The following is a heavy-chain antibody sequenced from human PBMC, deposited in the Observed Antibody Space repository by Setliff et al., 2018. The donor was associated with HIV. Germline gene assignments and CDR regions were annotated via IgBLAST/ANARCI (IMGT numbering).Heavy chain of an antibody. CDR2: IYISGST. D-gene: IGHD1-26*01. V-gene: IGHV4-4*09. CDR1: GDSINKYY. J-gene: IGHJ6*02. Sequence: PSETLSLTCTVSGDSINKYYWSWIRQPPGKGLEWIGFIYISGSTMYNPSLKSRVTMSLDTSKNQVSLKLTSVTAADTAVYYCARRSIVGSTRGYYYYALGVWGQGTTVTVSS. CDR3: ARRSIVGSTRGYYYYALGV.